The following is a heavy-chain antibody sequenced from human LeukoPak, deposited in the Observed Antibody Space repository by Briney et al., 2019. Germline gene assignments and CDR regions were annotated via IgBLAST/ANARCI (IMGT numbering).Heavy chain of an antibody. D-gene: IGHD3-10*01. Sequence: SETLSLTCTVSGGSISSSSYYWGWIRQPPGKGLEWIGSTYYSGSTYYNPSLKSRVTISVDTSKNQFSLKLSSVTAADTAVYYCASGRTMVRGFLTPFDPWGQGTLVTVSS. CDR1: GGSISSSSYY. V-gene: IGHV4-39*01. CDR3: ASGRTMVRGFLTPFDP. CDR2: TYYSGST. J-gene: IGHJ5*02.